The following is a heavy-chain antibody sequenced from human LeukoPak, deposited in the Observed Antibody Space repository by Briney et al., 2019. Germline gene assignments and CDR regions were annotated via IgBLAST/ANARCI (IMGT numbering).Heavy chain of an antibody. CDR1: GYSISSGYY. J-gene: IGHJ6*04. V-gene: IGHV4-38-2*02. D-gene: IGHD4-17*01. CDR2: IYHSGST. CDR3: ARDDYGDHVWDV. Sequence: SETLSLTCTVSGYSISSGYYWGWIRQPPGKGLEWIGSIYHSGSTYYNPSLKSRVTISVDTSKNQFSLKLSSVTAADTAVYYCARDDYGDHVWDVWGKGITVTVSS.